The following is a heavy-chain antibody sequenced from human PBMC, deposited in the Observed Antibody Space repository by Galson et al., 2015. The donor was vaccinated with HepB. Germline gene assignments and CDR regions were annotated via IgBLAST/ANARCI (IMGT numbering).Heavy chain of an antibody. J-gene: IGHJ4*02. D-gene: IGHD4-17*01. CDR1: GYTFTNCD. CDR3: ARVYGDADY. CDR2: MNPKSGNT. Sequence: SVKVSCKASGYTFTNCDINWVRQAAGQGLECMGWMNPKSGNTGSAQKFQGRVTMTRDTSISTAYMELSNLRFEDTAVYYCARVYGDADYWGQGTLVTVSS. V-gene: IGHV1-8*01.